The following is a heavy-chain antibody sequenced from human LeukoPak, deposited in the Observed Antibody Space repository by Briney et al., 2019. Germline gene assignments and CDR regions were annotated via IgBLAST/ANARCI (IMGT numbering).Heavy chain of an antibody. V-gene: IGHV3-74*01. Sequence: PGGSLRLSCAASGFTFSNYWMHWVRQVPGKGLVWISRINSDGSATSYADSVKGRFTISRDNSKNTLYLQMSSLRAEDTAVYYCVKSAYYDILTGYYNPDYWGQGTLVTVSS. D-gene: IGHD3-9*01. J-gene: IGHJ4*02. CDR3: VKSAYYDILTGYYNPDY. CDR2: INSDGSAT. CDR1: GFTFSNYW.